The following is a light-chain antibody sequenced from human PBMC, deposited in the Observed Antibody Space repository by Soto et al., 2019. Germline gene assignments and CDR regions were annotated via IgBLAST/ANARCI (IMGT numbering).Light chain of an antibody. CDR2: DAS. Sequence: EIVLTHSPATLSLSPWERATLSCRASQSVSSNLAWHQQKPGQAPRLLIYDASNRATGIPARFSGSGSGTDFTLTISSLEPEDFAVYYCQQRKNWQVTFGQGTRLEIK. J-gene: IGKJ5*01. V-gene: IGKV3D-11*02. CDR1: QSVSSN. CDR3: QQRKNWQVT.